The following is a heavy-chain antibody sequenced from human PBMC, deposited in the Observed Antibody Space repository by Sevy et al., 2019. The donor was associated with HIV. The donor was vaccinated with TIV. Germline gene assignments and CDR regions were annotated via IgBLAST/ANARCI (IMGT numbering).Heavy chain of an antibody. J-gene: IGHJ4*02. CDR3: ASGHSNYSPTDY. CDR2: INQDGSEK. Sequence: GGSLRLSCAASGFTFSNYWMNWVRQAPGKGLEWVANINQDGSEKYYVDSMKGRFTISRDNAKNSLYLQMNSLGAEDTAVYYCASGHSNYSPTDYWGQGTLVTVSS. V-gene: IGHV3-7*01. CDR1: GFTFSNYW. D-gene: IGHD4-4*01.